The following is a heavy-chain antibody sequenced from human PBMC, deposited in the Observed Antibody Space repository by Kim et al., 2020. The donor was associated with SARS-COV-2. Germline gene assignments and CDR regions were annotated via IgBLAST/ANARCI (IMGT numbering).Heavy chain of an antibody. D-gene: IGHD3-3*01. CDR1: GYTFTSYY. J-gene: IGHJ6*02. V-gene: IGHV1-46*01. CDR3: ARDRSYDFWSGYYTGPYGMDV. CDR2: INPSGGST. Sequence: ASVKVSCKASGYTFTSYYMHWVRQAPGQGLEWMGIINPSGGSTSYAQKFQGRVTMTRDTSTSTVYMELSSLRSEDTAVYYCARDRSYDFWSGYYTGPYGMDVWGQGTTVTVSS.